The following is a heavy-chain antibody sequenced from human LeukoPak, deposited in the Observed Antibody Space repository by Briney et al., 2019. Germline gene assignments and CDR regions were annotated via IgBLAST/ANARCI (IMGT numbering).Heavy chain of an antibody. D-gene: IGHD2-2*01. CDR3: AREGGSTTWARAFDI. CDR2: FLKDGSTE. CDR1: GFTFSAYS. Sequence: PGGSLRLSCAASGFTFSAYSLHWVRQAPGKGLEWVAVFLKDGSTEYYADSVRGRFTISGDNSKNTLDLQMNSLRVEDTAVYYCAREGGSTTWARAFDIWGQGTMVTVSS. V-gene: IGHV3-30-3*01. J-gene: IGHJ3*02.